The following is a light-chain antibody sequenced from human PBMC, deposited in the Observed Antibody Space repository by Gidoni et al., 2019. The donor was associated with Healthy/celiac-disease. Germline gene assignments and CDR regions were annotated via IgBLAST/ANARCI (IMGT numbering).Light chain of an antibody. CDR2: WAS. CDR3: QQYYSTLSYT. Sequence: DIVMSQSPDSLAVSLGERATINCKSSQSILYSSNNKNYLAWYQQKPGQPPKLLIYWASTRESGVPDRFSGSGSGTDVTLTISSLQAEDVAVYYCQQYYSTLSYTFGQGTKLEIK. J-gene: IGKJ2*01. V-gene: IGKV4-1*01. CDR1: QSILYSSNNKNY.